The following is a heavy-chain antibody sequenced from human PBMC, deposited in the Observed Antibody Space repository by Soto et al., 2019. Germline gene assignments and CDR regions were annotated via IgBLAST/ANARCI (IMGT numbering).Heavy chain of an antibody. CDR2: IYYTEKT. D-gene: IGHD2-15*01. CDR3: ARARFQLLHPYYYGMDV. J-gene: IGHJ6*02. V-gene: IGHV4-59*01. Sequence: QVQLQQSGPGLVKPSETLSLTCTVSGGSISSYYWSWIRQPPGKGLDWIGYIYYTEKTNYNPSLKGRVTISVDTSKNQFFLKLRSVTAADTGVYFCARARFQLLHPYYYGMDVWGQGTAVTVSS. CDR1: GGSISSYY.